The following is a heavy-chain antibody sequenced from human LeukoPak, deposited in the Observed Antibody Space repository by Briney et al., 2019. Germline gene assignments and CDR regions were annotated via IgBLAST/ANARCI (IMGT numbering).Heavy chain of an antibody. D-gene: IGHD3-22*01. CDR1: GGSISSGYYY. Sequence: PSETLSLTCTVSGGSISSGYYYWSWIRQPAGEGLEWIGRIYTSGSTNYNPSLKSRVTISVDTSKNQFSLKLSSVTATDTAVYYCARSYYYDSSGSRDAFDIWGQGTMVTVSS. CDR2: IYTSGST. V-gene: IGHV4-61*02. CDR3: ARSYYYDSSGSRDAFDI. J-gene: IGHJ3*02.